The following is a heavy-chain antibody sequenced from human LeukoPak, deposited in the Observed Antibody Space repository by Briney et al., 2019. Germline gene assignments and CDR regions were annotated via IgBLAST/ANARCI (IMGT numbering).Heavy chain of an antibody. J-gene: IGHJ3*02. CDR2: ISTTGGST. CDR3: AKDRGYCSGGSCYSFEAFDI. Sequence: SGGSLRLSCAASGFTFSSHAMSWVRQAPGKGLEWVSTISTTGGSTYYADSVKGRFTISRDNSKNTLYLQMNSLRAEDTAVYNCAKDRGYCSGGSCYSFEAFDIWGQGTMVTVSS. D-gene: IGHD2-15*01. CDR1: GFTFSSHA. V-gene: IGHV3-23*01.